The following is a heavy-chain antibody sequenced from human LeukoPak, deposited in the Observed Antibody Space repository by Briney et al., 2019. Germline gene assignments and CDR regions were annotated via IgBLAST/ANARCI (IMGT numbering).Heavy chain of an antibody. CDR1: GFTFSSYA. D-gene: IGHD3-10*01. CDR3: ANGGYYYGSGSYPFFDY. J-gene: IGHJ4*02. Sequence: GGSLRLSCAASGFTFSSYAMSWVRQAPGKGLEWVSAISGSGGSTYYADSVKGRFTIPRDNSKNTLYLQMNSLRAEDTAVYYCANGGYYYGSGSYPFFDYWGQGTLVTVSS. CDR2: ISGSGGST. V-gene: IGHV3-23*01.